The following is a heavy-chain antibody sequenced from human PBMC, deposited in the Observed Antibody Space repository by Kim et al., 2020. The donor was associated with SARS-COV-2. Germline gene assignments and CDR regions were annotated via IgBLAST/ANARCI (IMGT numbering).Heavy chain of an antibody. V-gene: IGHV3-48*02. Sequence: SVKGRFTISRDDGKNSLYLQMNSLRDEDTAVYYCARAMIGGVIMDYYGLDVWGQGTTVTVSS. D-gene: IGHD3-10*01. CDR3: ARAMIGGVIMDYYGLDV. J-gene: IGHJ6*02.